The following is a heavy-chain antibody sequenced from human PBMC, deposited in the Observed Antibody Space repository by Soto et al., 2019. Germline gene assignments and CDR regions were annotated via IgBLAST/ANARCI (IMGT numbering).Heavy chain of an antibody. CDR3: AKRAFDYGDYSSPYYFDY. CDR2: ISSNGGST. V-gene: IGHV3-64D*08. CDR1: GFTFSSYA. Sequence: GGSLRLSCSASGFTFSSYAMHWVRQAPGKGLEYVSAISSNGGSTYYADSVKGRFTISRDNSKNTLYLQMNSLRAEDTAVYYCAKRAFDYGDYSSPYYFDYWGQGTLVTVSS. D-gene: IGHD4-17*01. J-gene: IGHJ4*02.